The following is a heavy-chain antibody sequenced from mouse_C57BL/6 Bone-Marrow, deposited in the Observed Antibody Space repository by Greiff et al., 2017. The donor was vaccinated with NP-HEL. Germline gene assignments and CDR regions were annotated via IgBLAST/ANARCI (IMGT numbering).Heavy chain of an antibody. D-gene: IGHD1-1*01. CDR2: IDPENGDT. CDR1: GFNIKDDY. J-gene: IGHJ4*01. V-gene: IGHV14-4*01. CDR3: TATTVVAKGDYYAMDY. Sequence: DVHLVESGAELVRPGASVKLSCTASGFNIKDDYMHWVKQRPEQGLEWIGWIDPENGDTEYASKFQGKATITADTSSNTAYLQLSSLTSEDTAVYYCTATTVVAKGDYYAMDYWGQGTSVTVSS.